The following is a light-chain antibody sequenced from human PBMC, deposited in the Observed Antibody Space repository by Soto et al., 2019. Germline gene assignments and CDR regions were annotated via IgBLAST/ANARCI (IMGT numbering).Light chain of an antibody. CDR3: QQYGSSPRT. Sequence: EIGLTQSPGTLSLSPGERTTLSCRASQSVSSSYLAWYQQKPGQAPRLLIYGASNRATGIPDRFSGSGSGTDFTLTISRLEPEDFAVYYCQQYGSSPRTFGQGTKVEIK. V-gene: IGKV3-20*01. J-gene: IGKJ1*01. CDR1: QSVSSSY. CDR2: GAS.